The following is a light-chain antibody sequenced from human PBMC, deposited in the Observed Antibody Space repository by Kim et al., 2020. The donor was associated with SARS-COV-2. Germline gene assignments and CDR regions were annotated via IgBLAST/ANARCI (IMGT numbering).Light chain of an antibody. J-gene: IGLJ3*02. V-gene: IGLV3-1*01. CDR3: KAWDSSLRV. CDR2: QDS. Sequence: SYELTQPPSVSVSPGQTASITCSGDKLGDKYACWYQQKPGQSPVLVIYQDSKRPSGIPERFSGSNSGNTATLTISGTQAMDEADYYCKAWDSSLRVFGGGTKVTVL. CDR1: KLGDKY.